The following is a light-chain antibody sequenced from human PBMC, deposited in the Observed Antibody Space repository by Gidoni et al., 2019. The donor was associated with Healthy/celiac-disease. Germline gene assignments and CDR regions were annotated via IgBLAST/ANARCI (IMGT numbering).Light chain of an antibody. CDR3: HKGS. CDR1: QSVSSN. CDR2: GAS. Sequence: EIVRTQSPATLSVSPGERATLSCRASQSVSSNLAWYQQKPGQAPRLLIYGASTRATGIPARFSGSGSGTEFTLTISSLQSEDFAVYYCHKGSFXXXTKLEIK. V-gene: IGKV3-15*01. J-gene: IGKJ2*04.